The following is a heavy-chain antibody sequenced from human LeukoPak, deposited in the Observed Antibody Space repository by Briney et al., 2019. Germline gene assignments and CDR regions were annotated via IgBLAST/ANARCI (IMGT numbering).Heavy chain of an antibody. D-gene: IGHD5-18*01. CDR2: IYSDNT. CDR1: GFTVSSNS. CDR3: ARATAMAG. Sequence: GGSLRLSCTVSGFTVSSNSMSWVRQAPGKGLEWVSFIYSDNTHYSDSVKGRFTISRDNAKNSLYLQMNSLRAEDTAVYYCARATAMAGWGQGTLVTVSS. V-gene: IGHV3-53*01. J-gene: IGHJ4*02.